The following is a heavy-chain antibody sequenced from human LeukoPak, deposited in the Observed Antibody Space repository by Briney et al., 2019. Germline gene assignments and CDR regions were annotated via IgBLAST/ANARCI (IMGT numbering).Heavy chain of an antibody. D-gene: IGHD2-15*01. CDR2: IRYDGCNI. J-gene: IGHJ4*02. CDR3: AKDRRYCSGGSCDLFDY. V-gene: IGHV3-30*02. CDR1: YG. Sequence: YGMXXXRXAPGKGXEXVAFIRYDGCNIYYSDSVNGRFTISRDNSKNTLYLQMNSLRAEDTAVYYCAKDRRYCSGGSCDLFDYWGQGTLVTVSS.